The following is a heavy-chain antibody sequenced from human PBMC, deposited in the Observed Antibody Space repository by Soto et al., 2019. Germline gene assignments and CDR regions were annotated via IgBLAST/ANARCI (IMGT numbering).Heavy chain of an antibody. V-gene: IGHV4-31*03. J-gene: IGHJ5*02. D-gene: IGHD6-6*01. CDR3: ASAGHSSPSEWANWFDP. CDR1: GGSISSGGYY. CDR2: IYYTGST. Sequence: SETLSLPCSVSGGSISSGGYYWSWVRQHPGKGLEWIGYIYYTGSTYSTPSLKSRLTISVETSKNQFSLQLSSVTAADTAVYDYASAGHSSPSEWANWFDPWGQGTLVTVSS.